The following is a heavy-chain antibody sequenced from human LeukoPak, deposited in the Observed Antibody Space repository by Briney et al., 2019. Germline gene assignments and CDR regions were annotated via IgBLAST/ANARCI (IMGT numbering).Heavy chain of an antibody. J-gene: IGHJ5*02. D-gene: IGHD6-19*01. Sequence: PSETLSLTCAVYGGSSSGYYWSWIRQPPGKGLEWIGTLYYNGNSYYTPSLERRVTITADTSKNQFSLKLNSVTAADTAIYHCARVYSSGWYQWFDPWGQGILVTVSS. CDR3: ARVYSSGWYQWFDP. CDR2: LYYNGNS. CDR1: GGSSSGYY. V-gene: IGHV4-34*01.